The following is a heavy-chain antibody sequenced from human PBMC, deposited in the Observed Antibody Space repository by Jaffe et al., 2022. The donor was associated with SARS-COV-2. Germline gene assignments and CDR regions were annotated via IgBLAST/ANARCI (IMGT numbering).Heavy chain of an antibody. V-gene: IGHV3-23*01. CDR2: ISGSGGST. Sequence: EVQLLESGGGLVQPGGSLRLSCAASGFTFSSYAMSWVRQAPGKGLEWVSAISGSGGSTYYADSVKGRFTISRDNSKNTLYLQMNSLRAEDTAVYYCAKEGAYGDQDYYYGMDVWGQGTTVTVSS. CDR3: AKEGAYGDQDYYYGMDV. CDR1: GFTFSSYA. J-gene: IGHJ6*02. D-gene: IGHD4-17*01.